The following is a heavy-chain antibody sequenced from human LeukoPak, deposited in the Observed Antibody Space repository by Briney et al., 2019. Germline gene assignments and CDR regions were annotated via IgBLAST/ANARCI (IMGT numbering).Heavy chain of an antibody. CDR2: INHSGST. CDR1: GGSFSGYY. V-gene: IGHV4-34*01. CDR3: ARVVYYYGSGIRGHFDY. D-gene: IGHD3-10*01. J-gene: IGHJ4*02. Sequence: SETLSLTCAVYGGSFSGYYWSWIRQPPGKGLEWIGEINHSGSTNYNPSLKSRVTISVDTSKNQFSLKLSSVTAADTAVYYCARVVYYYGSGIRGHFDYWGQGTLVTVSS.